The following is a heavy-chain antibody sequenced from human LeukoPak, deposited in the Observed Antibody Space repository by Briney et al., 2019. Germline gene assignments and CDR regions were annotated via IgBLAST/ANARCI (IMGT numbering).Heavy chain of an antibody. CDR2: ISGDGNSA. CDR3: ATSDYTNHFFDY. Sequence: GGSLRLSCAASGFTFSTYFMNWVRQAPGKGLEWVSSISGDGNSAYYADSVKGRFSISRDNFESTFYLQMNSLRVEDTAIYYCATSDYTNHFFDYWGQGILVTVSS. V-gene: IGHV3-23*01. CDR1: GFTFSTYF. J-gene: IGHJ4*02. D-gene: IGHD4-11*01.